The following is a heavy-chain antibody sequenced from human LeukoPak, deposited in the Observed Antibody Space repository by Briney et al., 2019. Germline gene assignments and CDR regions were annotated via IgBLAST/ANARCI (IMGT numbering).Heavy chain of an antibody. CDR3: ARASGSGYYGLDV. J-gene: IGHJ6*02. CDR2: INPKNGGT. V-gene: IGHV1-2*02. CDR1: GYTLTDYY. D-gene: IGHD5-12*01. Sequence: GASVKVSCKTSGYTLTDYYMHWVRQAPGQGVKWMGWINPKNGGTKYTQKFQDRVTMTRDTSISTVYMELSSLRSDDTAVYYCARASGSGYYGLDVWGQGTTVTVSS.